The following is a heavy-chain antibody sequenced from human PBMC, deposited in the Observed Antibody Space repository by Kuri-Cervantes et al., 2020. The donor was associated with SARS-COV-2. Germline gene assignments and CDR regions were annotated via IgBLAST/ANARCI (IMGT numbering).Heavy chain of an antibody. CDR1: GFTFSSYA. J-gene: IGHJ5*02. Sequence: GGSLRLSCAASGFTFSSYAMSWVRQAPGKGLEWVSAISGSGGSTYYADSVKGRFTISRDNAKNSLYLQMNSLRAEDTAVYYCARDVTGTTSWFDPWGQGTLVTVSS. D-gene: IGHD1-7*01. CDR3: ARDVTGTTSWFDP. V-gene: IGHV3-23*01. CDR2: ISGSGGST.